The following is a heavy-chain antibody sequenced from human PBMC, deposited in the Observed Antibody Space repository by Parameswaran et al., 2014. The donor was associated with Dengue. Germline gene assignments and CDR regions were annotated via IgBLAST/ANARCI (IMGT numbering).Heavy chain of an antibody. CDR2: ISAYNGNT. Sequence: WVRQAPGQGLEWMGWISAYNGNTNYAQKLQGRVTMTTDTSTSTAYMELRSLRSDDTAVYYCARQPRGAAGDYWGQGTLVTVSS. CDR3: ARQPRGAAGDY. D-gene: IGHD6-13*01. J-gene: IGHJ4*02. V-gene: IGHV1-18*01.